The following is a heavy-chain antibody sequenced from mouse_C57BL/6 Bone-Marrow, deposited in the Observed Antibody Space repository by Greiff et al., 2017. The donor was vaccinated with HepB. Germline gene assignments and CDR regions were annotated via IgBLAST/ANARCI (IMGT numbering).Heavy chain of an antibody. CDR2: IHPNSGST. J-gene: IGHJ1*03. Sequence: QVQLQQPGAELVKPGASVKLSCKASGYTFTSYWMHWVKQRPGQGLEWIGMIHPNSGSTNYNEKFKSKATLTVDKSSSTAYMQLSSLTSEDSAVYYCARGGMVNLYWYFDVWGTGTTVTVSS. V-gene: IGHV1-64*01. CDR3: ARGGMVNLYWYFDV. D-gene: IGHD2-2*01. CDR1: GYTFTSYW.